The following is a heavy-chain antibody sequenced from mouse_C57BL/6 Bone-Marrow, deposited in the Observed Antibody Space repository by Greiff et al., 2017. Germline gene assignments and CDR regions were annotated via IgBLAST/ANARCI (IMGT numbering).Heavy chain of an antibody. J-gene: IGHJ3*01. CDR1: GYTFTSYD. Sequence: VQLQQSGPELVKPGASVKLSCKASGYTFTSYDLNWVKQRPGQGLEWIGWIYPRDGSTKYNEKFKGKATLTVDTSSSTAYMELHSLTSEDSAVYFCARSDYYGRAWFAYWGQGTLVTVSA. D-gene: IGHD1-1*01. CDR2: IYPRDGST. CDR3: ARSDYYGRAWFAY. V-gene: IGHV1-85*01.